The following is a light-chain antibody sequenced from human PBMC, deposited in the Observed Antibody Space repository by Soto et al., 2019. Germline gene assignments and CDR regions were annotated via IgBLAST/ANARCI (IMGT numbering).Light chain of an antibody. V-gene: IGKV3-11*01. Sequence: EIVLTQSPATLSLSPGERATLSCRASQSVSSYLAWYQQKPGQAPRLLIYDASNRATGIPARLSGSGSGTDFTLPISSLEPEDFAVYYCQQRSNWPWTFGQGTKVDI. CDR3: QQRSNWPWT. CDR2: DAS. J-gene: IGKJ1*01. CDR1: QSVSSY.